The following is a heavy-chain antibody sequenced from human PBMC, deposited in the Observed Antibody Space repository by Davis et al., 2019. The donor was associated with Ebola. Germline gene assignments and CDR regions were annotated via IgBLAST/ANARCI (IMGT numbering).Heavy chain of an antibody. CDR3: ARGRRYSYGPPRY. V-gene: IGHV4-39*07. J-gene: IGHJ4*02. Sequence: MPGGSLRLSCTVSGGSISSYYWGWIRQPPGKGLEWIGSIYYSGSTYYNPSLKSRVTISVDTSKNQFSLKLSSVTAADTAVYYCARGRRYSYGPPRYWGQGTLVTVSS. CDR2: IYYSGST. D-gene: IGHD5-18*01. CDR1: GGSISSYY.